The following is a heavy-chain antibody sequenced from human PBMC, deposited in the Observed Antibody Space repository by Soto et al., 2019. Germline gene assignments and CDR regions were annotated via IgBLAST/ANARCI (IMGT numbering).Heavy chain of an antibody. Sequence: SETLSLTCTVSGGSISSGGYYWSWIRQHPGKGLEWIGYIYYSGSTYYNPSLKSRVTISVDTSKNQFSLKLSSVTAADTAVYYCASYAWIKLWSFDYWGQGTLVTVSS. CDR3: ASYAWIKLWSFDY. D-gene: IGHD5-18*01. CDR2: IYYSGST. V-gene: IGHV4-31*03. J-gene: IGHJ4*02. CDR1: GGSISSGGYY.